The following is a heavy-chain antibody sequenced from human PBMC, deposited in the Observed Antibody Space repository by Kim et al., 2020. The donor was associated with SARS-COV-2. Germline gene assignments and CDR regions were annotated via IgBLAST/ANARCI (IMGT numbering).Heavy chain of an antibody. V-gene: IGHV1-8*01. CDR3: ARGHRKRGRYDYVWGSYPFDP. Sequence: ASVKVSCKASGYTFTSYDINWVRQATGQGLEWMGWMNPNSGNTGYAQKFQGRVTMTRNTSISTAYMELSSLRSEDTAVYYCARGHRKRGRYDYVWGSYPFDPWGQGTLVTVSS. CDR1: GYTFTSYD. D-gene: IGHD3-16*01. J-gene: IGHJ5*02. CDR2: MNPNSGNT.